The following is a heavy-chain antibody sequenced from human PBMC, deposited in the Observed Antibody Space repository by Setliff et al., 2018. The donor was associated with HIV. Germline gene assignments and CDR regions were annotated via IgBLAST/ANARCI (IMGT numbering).Heavy chain of an antibody. CDR1: GFSLSTARMG. CDR3: AHSVPEDFNSSSWYKFYYGMDV. V-gene: IGHV2-26*01. D-gene: IGHD6-13*01. Sequence: SGPTLVNPTETLTLTCTVSGFSLSTARMGVSWIRQPPGKALEWLAHIFSNDEKSYSTSLKSRLTITKDTSKNQVVLTMTNMDPVDTATYYCAHSVPEDFNSSSWYKFYYGMDVWGQGTTVTVSS. CDR2: IFSNDEK. J-gene: IGHJ6*02.